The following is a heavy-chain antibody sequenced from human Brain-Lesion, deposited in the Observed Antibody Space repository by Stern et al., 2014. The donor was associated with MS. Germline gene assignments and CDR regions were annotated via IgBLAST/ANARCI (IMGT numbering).Heavy chain of an antibody. V-gene: IGHV1-24*01. CDR2: FDPEDGET. CDR3: ATLSPGAGGNYYRHFDY. D-gene: IGHD1-26*01. CDR1: GYTLTELS. Sequence: VHLVESRAEVKKPGASVKVSCKVSGYTLTELSMHWVRQAPRKGLEWMGGFDPEDGETIYAQKFQGRVTMTEDTSTDTAYMELSSLRSEDTAVYYCATLSPGAGGNYYRHFDYWGQGTLVTVSS. J-gene: IGHJ4*02.